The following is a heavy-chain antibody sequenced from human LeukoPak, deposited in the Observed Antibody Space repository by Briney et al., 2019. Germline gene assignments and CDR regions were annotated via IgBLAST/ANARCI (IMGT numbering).Heavy chain of an antibody. Sequence: PGGSLRLSCAASGFTFSDYYMSWIRQAPGKGLEWVSAISGSGGSTYYADSVKGRFTISRDNSKNTLYLQMNSLRAEDTAVYYCAKARGVIVGTFDYWGQGTLVTVSS. CDR2: ISGSGGST. V-gene: IGHV3-23*01. CDR1: GFTFSDYY. D-gene: IGHD3-16*02. J-gene: IGHJ4*02. CDR3: AKARGVIVGTFDY.